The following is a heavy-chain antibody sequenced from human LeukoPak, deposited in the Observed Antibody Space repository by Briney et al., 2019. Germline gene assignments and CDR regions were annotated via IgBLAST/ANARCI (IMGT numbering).Heavy chain of an antibody. D-gene: IGHD1-14*01. J-gene: IGHJ5*02. Sequence: SETLSLTCAVYGGSFSGYYWSWIRQPPGKGLEWIGEINHSGSTNYNPSLKSRVTISVDTSKNQFSLKLSSVTAADTAVYYCARQPTGYPNWFDLWGQGAPVTVSS. CDR3: ARQPTGYPNWFDL. CDR1: GGSFSGYY. CDR2: INHSGST. V-gene: IGHV4-34*01.